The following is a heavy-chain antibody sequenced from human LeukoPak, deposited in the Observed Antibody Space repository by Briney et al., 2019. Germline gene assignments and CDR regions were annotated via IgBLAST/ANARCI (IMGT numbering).Heavy chain of an antibody. CDR3: ARVAQYSGYDLLWYFDY. CDR2: SNSYYSST. CDR1: GFTFSSYC. Sequence: GESLTLSCAVFGFTFSSYCMHWVRHAQGKGLGLVWRSNSYYSSTSYADSVKGRFTISRSNAKNTLYLQMNILRAEDTAVYYCARVAQYSGYDLLWYFDYWGQGTLVTVSS. J-gene: IGHJ4*02. D-gene: IGHD5-12*01. V-gene: IGHV3-74*01.